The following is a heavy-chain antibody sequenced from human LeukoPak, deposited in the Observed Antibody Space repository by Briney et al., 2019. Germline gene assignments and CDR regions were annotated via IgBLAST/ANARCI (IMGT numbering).Heavy chain of an antibody. CDR2: TYYRSKWNS. CDR3: ARDGSASFFNL. J-gene: IGHJ5*02. D-gene: IGHD3-10*01. V-gene: IGHV6-1*01. Sequence: SQTLLLTCAISGDSVSSNSAVWNWLRQSPSRGLEWLGRTYYRSKWNSHYVESVKGRLTINPDTSRNQFSLQLNSVTPEDSAVYYCARDGSASFFNLWGQGTLVTVSS. CDR1: GDSVSSNSAV.